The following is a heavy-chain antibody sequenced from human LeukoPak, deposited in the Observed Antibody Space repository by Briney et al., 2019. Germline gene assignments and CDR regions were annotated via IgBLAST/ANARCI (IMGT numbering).Heavy chain of an antibody. V-gene: IGHV4-39*01. J-gene: IGHJ4*02. Sequence: SETLSLTWTVAGGSISSSSYDWGWIRQPPGNGLDWIGSIYYSGSTYYNPSLKSRVTISVDTSKNQFSLKLSAVPAADTAVYYCARHPIYGDYASGRYYFAYWGQGTLVTVSS. CDR3: ARHPIYGDYASGRYYFAY. CDR2: IYYSGST. CDR1: GGSISSSSYD. D-gene: IGHD4-17*01.